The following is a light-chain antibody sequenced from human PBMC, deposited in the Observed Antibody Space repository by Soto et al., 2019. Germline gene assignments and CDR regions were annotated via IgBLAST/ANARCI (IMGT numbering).Light chain of an antibody. CDR2: SDN. J-gene: IGLJ7*01. CDR3: AAWDVRFVV. Sequence: QSVLTQPPSASGTPGQRVTISCSGSRSSIGTNTVTWYQQLPGTAPKLLIYSDNQRPSEVPDRFSGSKSGTSASLAISALQSDDEAAYYCAAWDVRFVVFGGGTQLTVL. V-gene: IGLV1-44*01. CDR1: RSSIGTNT.